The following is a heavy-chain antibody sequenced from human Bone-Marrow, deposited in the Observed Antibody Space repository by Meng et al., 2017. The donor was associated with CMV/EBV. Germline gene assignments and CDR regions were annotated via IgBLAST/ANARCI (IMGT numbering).Heavy chain of an antibody. V-gene: IGHV4-34*01. CDR2: INHSGST. CDR3: ARAQAVAGRFCVY. J-gene: IGHJ4*02. Sequence: VQLQRGGAGLLKPSATLSLTCAVYGGSFSGYYWSWIRQPPGKGLEWIGEINHSGSTNYNPSLKSRVTISVDTSKDQFSLKLSSVTAADTAVYYCARAQAVAGRFCVYWGQGTLVTVSS. D-gene: IGHD6-19*01. CDR1: GGSFSGYY.